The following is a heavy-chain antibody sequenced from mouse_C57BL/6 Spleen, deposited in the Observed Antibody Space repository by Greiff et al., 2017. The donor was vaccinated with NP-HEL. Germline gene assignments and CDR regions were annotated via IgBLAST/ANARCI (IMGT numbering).Heavy chain of an antibody. Sequence: VQLQQSGAELVRPGASVKLSCTASGFNIKDDYMHWVKQRPEQGLEWIGWIDPENGDTEYASKFQGKATITADTSSNTAYLQRSSLTSEDTAVYYCTTSSSYDAVFAYWGQGTLVTVSA. J-gene: IGHJ3*01. CDR3: TTSSSYDAVFAY. CDR2: IDPENGDT. D-gene: IGHD1-1*01. V-gene: IGHV14-4*01. CDR1: GFNIKDDY.